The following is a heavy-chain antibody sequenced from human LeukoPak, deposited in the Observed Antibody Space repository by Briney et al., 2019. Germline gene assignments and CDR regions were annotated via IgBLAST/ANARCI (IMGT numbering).Heavy chain of an antibody. CDR2: INQDGTEK. CDR1: GFTFTTYW. V-gene: IGHV3-7*01. D-gene: IGHD3-10*02. J-gene: IGHJ6*04. Sequence: GGSLRLSCAASGFTFTTYWMSWVRQAPGKGLEWVANINQDGTEKYYVDSVKGRFTISRDNAKNSLDLQMNSLRVEDTAVYYCAELGITMIGGVWGKGTTVTISS. CDR3: AELGITMIGGV.